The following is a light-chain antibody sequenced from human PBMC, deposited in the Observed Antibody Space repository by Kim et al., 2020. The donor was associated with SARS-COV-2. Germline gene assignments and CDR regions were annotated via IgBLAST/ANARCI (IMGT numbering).Light chain of an antibody. J-gene: IGKJ4*01. CDR1: PSISTY. Sequence: SLSPGQRASLSCRASPSISTYLAWYQQKPGQAPSLVIYDASTTATGLPARFSGSGSGTDFTLTISSLEPDDFAVYYCQQRSNWPLTFGGGTKLEI. V-gene: IGKV3-11*01. CDR3: QQRSNWPLT. CDR2: DAS.